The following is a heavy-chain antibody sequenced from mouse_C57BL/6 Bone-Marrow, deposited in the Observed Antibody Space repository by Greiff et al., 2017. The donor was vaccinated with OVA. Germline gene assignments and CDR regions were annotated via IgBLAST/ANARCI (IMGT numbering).Heavy chain of an antibody. CDR1: GYTFTDYN. D-gene: IGHD1-1*01. Sequence: VQLKESGPELVKPGASVKIPCKASGYTFTDYNMDWVKQSHGKSLEWIGDINPNNGGTIYNQKFKGKATLTVDKSSSTAYMELRSLTSEDTAVYYCARPLNYYGSSFYFDYWGQGTTLTVSS. CDR3: ARPLNYYGSSFYFDY. J-gene: IGHJ2*01. CDR2: INPNNGGT. V-gene: IGHV1-18*01.